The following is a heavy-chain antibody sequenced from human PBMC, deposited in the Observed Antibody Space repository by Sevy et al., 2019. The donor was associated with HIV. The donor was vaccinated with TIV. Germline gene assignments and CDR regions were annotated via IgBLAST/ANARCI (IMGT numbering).Heavy chain of an antibody. CDR2: ISYDGSNK. D-gene: IGHD3-22*01. V-gene: IGHV3-30-3*01. CDR3: ARANTQIVVDSSFDY. Sequence: GGSLRLSCAASGFTFSSYSMHWVRQAPGKGLEWVAAISYDGSNKYYVDSVKGLFTISRDNSKNTLYLQMNSLRAEDTALYYCARANTQIVVDSSFDYWGQGTLVTVSS. J-gene: IGHJ4*02. CDR1: GFTFSSYS.